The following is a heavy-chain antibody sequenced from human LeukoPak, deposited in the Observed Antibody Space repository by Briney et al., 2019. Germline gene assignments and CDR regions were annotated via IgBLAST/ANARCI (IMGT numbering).Heavy chain of an antibody. D-gene: IGHD2-15*01. Sequence: ASVKVSCKASGGTFSSYAISWVRQAPGQGLEWMGGIIPIFGTPNYAQKFQGRVTITADESTSTAYMELSSLRLEDTAVYYCARGWSLTAIDYWGQGTLVTVSS. CDR3: ARGWSLTAIDY. V-gene: IGHV1-69*13. J-gene: IGHJ4*02. CDR1: GGTFSSYA. CDR2: IIPIFGTP.